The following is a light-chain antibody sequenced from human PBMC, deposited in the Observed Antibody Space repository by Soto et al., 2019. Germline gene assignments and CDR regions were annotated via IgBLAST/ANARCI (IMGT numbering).Light chain of an antibody. CDR3: SSYTSTTTRV. CDR1: GSDVGGYNY. J-gene: IGLJ1*01. CDR2: EVS. V-gene: IGLV2-14*03. Sequence: QSALTQPASVSGSPGQSITISCTGTGSDVGGYNYVSWYQQHPGKGPKLMIYEVSNRPSGVFNRFSGSKSGNTATLTISGLQAEDEADYYCSSYTSTTTRVFGTGTKVTVL.